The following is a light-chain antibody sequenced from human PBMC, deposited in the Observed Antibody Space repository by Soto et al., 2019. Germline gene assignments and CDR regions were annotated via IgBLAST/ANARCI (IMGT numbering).Light chain of an antibody. J-gene: IGLJ2*01. CDR2: EVS. Sequence: HSALTQPASVSGSPGQSITISCTGTSSDFGGYNYVSWYQQHPGKAPKLVIFEVSNRPSGISYRFSGSKSGNTASLTISGLQAEDEADYYCSSYTSSSTVVFGGGTKLTVL. V-gene: IGLV2-14*01. CDR3: SSYTSSSTVV. CDR1: SSDFGGYNY.